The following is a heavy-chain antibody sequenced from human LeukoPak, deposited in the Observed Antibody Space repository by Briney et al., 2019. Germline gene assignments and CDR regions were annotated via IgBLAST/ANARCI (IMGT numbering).Heavy chain of an antibody. CDR1: GGSISSYY. J-gene: IGHJ4*02. CDR3: ARQKRIKYCSSTSCYVFDY. V-gene: IGHV4-59*08. D-gene: IGHD2-2*01. CDR2: IYYSGST. Sequence: SETLSLTCTVSGGSISSYYWSWIRQPPGKGLEWIGYIYYSGSTNYNPSLKSRVTISVDTSKNQFSLKLSSVTAADTAVYYCARQKRIKYCSSTSCYVFDYWGQGTLVTVSS.